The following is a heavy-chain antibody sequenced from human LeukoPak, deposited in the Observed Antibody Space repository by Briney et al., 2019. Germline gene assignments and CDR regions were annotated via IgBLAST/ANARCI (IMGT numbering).Heavy chain of an antibody. CDR3: TRNYY. CDR2: IKQDGSEI. J-gene: IGHJ4*02. V-gene: IGHV3-7*01. Sequence: GGSLRLSCAASGVSFSSSWMSWVRQAPGKGLQWVANIKQDGSEICYVDSVKGRFTISRDNAKNSLYLQMNSLRAEDTAVYYCTRNYYWGQGTLVTVSS. CDR1: GVSFSSSW.